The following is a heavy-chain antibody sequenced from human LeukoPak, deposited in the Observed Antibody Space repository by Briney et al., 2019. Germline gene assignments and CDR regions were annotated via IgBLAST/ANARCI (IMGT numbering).Heavy chain of an antibody. J-gene: IGHJ4*02. CDR3: ARDLDGSGSYYTDY. CDR1: AYIFSNYG. D-gene: IGHD3-10*01. CDR2: ISAYNGNT. Sequence: DSVKVSCKASAYIFSNYGFNWVRQAPGQGLEWMGCISAYNGNTMYAQNLQGRFTMTTDTSTSTAYMELRSLKSDDTAVYYCARDLDGSGSYYTDYWGQGTLVTVSS. V-gene: IGHV1-18*01.